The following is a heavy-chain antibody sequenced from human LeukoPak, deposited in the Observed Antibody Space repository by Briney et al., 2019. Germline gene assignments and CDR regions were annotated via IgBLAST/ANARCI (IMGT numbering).Heavy chain of an antibody. J-gene: IGHJ4*02. CDR1: GCMFTGYN. Sequence: ASVKVSCKASGCMFTGYNMHWVRQAPGQGPEWMAIINPSSGSTAYAQKFQGRVTLTRDTSTNTHYMELSSLRSEDTAIYYCARDSSNWSFDYWGQGTPVTVSS. CDR2: INPSSGST. V-gene: IGHV1-46*01. D-gene: IGHD6-13*01. CDR3: ARDSSNWSFDY.